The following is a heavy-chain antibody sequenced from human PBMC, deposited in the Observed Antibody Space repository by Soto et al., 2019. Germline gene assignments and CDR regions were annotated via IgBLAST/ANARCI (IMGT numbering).Heavy chain of an antibody. Sequence: SETLSLTCTVSGGSVSSGSYYWSWIRQPPGKGLEWIGYIYYSGSTNYNPSLKSRVTISVDTSKNQFSLKLSSVTAADTAVYYCAAGGGLPRYYWGQGTLVTVSS. V-gene: IGHV4-61*01. CDR1: GGSVSSGSYY. CDR2: IYYSGST. CDR3: AAGGGLPRYY. D-gene: IGHD5-12*01. J-gene: IGHJ4*02.